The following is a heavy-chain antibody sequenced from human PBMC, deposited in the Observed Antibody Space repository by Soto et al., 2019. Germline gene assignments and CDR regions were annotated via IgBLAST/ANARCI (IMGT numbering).Heavy chain of an antibody. V-gene: IGHV1-69*06. CDR2: IIPIFGTA. CDR3: AREGFVVVPAAMDYYYYYGMDV. J-gene: IGHJ6*02. CDR1: GGTFSSYA. Sequence: SVKVSCKASGGTFSSYAISWVRQAPGQGLGWMGGIIPIFGTANYAQKFQGRVTITADKSTSTAYMELSSLRSEDTAVYYCAREGFVVVPAAMDYYYYYGMDVWGQGTTVTVSS. D-gene: IGHD2-2*01.